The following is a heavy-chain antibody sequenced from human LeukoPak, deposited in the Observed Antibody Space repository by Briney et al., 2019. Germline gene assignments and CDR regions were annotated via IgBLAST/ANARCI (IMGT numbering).Heavy chain of an antibody. CDR2: IYYSGST. Sequence: SETLSLTCTVSGGSISSYYWSWIRQPPGKGLEWIGYIYYSGSTNYTPSLKSRVTISVDTSKNQFSLKLSSVTAADTAVYYCASVEGYSYELDYWGQGTLVTVSS. V-gene: IGHV4-59*08. D-gene: IGHD5-18*01. CDR3: ASVEGYSYELDY. J-gene: IGHJ4*02. CDR1: GGSISSYY.